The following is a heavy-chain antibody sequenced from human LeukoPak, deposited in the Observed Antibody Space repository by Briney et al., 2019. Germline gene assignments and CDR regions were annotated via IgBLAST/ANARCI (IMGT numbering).Heavy chain of an antibody. J-gene: IGHJ4*02. D-gene: IGHD3-3*01. V-gene: IGHV4-34*01. CDR3: ARRSYYDFWSGYYRAFDY. CDR1: GGSFSGYY. CDR2: IKHSGST. Sequence: SETLSLTCAVYGGSFSGYYWSWIRQPPGKGLEWIGEIKHSGSTNYNPSLKSRVTISVDTSKNQFSLKLSSVTAADTAVYYCARRSYYDFWSGYYRAFDYWGQGTLVTVSS.